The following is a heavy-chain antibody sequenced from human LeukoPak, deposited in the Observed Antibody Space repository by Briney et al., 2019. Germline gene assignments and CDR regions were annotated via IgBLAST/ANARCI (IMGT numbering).Heavy chain of an antibody. CDR3: TRGSIQLWLHNGMDV. V-gene: IGHV3-49*04. Sequence: GGSLRLSCTASGFAFGDHAMSWVRQAPGKGLEWVGFIRSKAYRGTMEYAASVKGRFTISRDDSNSIAYLQMNSLNAEDTAVYYCTRGSIQLWLHNGMDVWGQGTTVIVSS. CDR2: IRSKAYRGTM. D-gene: IGHD5-18*01. J-gene: IGHJ6*02. CDR1: GFAFGDHA.